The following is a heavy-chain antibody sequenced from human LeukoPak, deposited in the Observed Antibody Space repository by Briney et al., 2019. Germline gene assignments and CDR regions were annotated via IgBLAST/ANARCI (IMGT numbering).Heavy chain of an antibody. CDR1: GFTFTNAW. V-gene: IGHV3-15*01. J-gene: IGHJ6*02. Sequence: GGSLRLSCAASGFTFTNAWMSWVRQAPGKGLEWVGRIKSKTDGGTTDYVAPVKGRFTISRDDSKNTLYLQMNSLKTEDTAVYYCTTGDNWTPGGMDVWGQGTTVTVSS. D-gene: IGHD1-20*01. CDR3: TTGDNWTPGGMDV. CDR2: IKSKTDGGTT.